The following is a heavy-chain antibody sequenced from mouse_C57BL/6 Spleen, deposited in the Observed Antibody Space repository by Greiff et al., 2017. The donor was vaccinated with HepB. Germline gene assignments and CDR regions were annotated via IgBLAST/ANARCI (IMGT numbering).Heavy chain of an antibody. D-gene: IGHD2-12*01. CDR2: FYPGSGSI. CDR1: GYTFTEYT. CDR3: ARNDYDGAWFAH. V-gene: IGHV1-62-2*01. J-gene: IGHJ3*01. Sequence: VQVVESGAELVKPGASVKLSCKASGYTFTEYTIHWVKQRSGQGLEWIGWFYPGSGSIKYNEKFKDKATLTADKSSSTVYMELSRLTSEDSAVYFCARNDYDGAWFAHWGQGTLVTVSA.